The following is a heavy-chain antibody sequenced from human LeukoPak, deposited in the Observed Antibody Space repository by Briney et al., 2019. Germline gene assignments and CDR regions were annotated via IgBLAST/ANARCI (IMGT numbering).Heavy chain of an antibody. CDR2: ISAGGNS. CDR3: ARVTRRRTTGEIFGRYLGY. J-gene: IGHJ4*02. Sequence: PSETLSLTCAVYGGSFSGYFWTWIRQSPGKGLEWIGEISAGGNSNENPSLKSRVTISVDRSKNQFSLILNSVTAADTALYYCARVTRRRTTGEIFGRYLGYWGLGTLVTVSS. V-gene: IGHV4-34*01. CDR1: GGSFSGYF. D-gene: IGHD3-10*01.